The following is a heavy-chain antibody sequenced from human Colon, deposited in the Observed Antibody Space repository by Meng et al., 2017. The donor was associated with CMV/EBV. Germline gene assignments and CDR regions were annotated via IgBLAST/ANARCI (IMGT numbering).Heavy chain of an antibody. V-gene: IGHV3-23*01. CDR1: GFTFNDFD. D-gene: IGHD3-3*01. Sequence: GGSLRLSCSASGFTFNDFDMTWVRQAPGKGLEWVSSISGSGVTTYYSDAVKGRFTISRDNSRNTLHLQINSLRADNTAVYYCAKRADFHDFWSGFAYWGQGAVVTVSS. CDR2: ISGSGVTT. CDR3: AKRADFHDFWSGFAY. J-gene: IGHJ4*02.